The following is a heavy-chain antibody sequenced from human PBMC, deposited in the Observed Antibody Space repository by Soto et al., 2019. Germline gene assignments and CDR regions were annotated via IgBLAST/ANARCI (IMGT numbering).Heavy chain of an antibody. D-gene: IGHD3-3*01. Sequence: GASVKVSCQASGYTFTSYYMHWVRQAPGQGLEWMGIINPSGGSTSYAQKFQGRVTMTRDTSTSTVYMELSSLRSEDTAVYYCARDDLPNYDFWSGYSLRAFDIWGQGTMVTVSS. V-gene: IGHV1-46*01. CDR3: ARDDLPNYDFWSGYSLRAFDI. J-gene: IGHJ3*02. CDR1: GYTFTSYY. CDR2: INPSGGST.